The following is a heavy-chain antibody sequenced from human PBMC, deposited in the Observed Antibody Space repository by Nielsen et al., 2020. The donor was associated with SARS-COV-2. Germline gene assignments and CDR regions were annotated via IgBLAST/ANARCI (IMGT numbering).Heavy chain of an antibody. CDR2: VSHSGST. CDR3: ARGDLVVVPSPLLGLGPIFYSFYLDV. V-gene: IGHV4-4*02. J-gene: IGHJ6*03. D-gene: IGHD2-2*02. Sequence: SEILSLTCAVSGASVSSNDWWTWVRQSPGKGLEWIGEVSHSGSTNYNPSLKSRVTLSMDKSKNQFSLRLTSVSAADTADYFCARGDLVVVPSPLLGLGPIFYSFYLDVWGKGTTVIVSS. CDR1: GASVSSNDW.